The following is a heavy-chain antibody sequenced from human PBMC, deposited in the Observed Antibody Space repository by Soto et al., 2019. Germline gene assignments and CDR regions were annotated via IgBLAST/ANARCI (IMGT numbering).Heavy chain of an antibody. CDR1: GGSISSSNW. Sequence: QVQLQESGPGLVKPSGTLSLTCAVSGGSISSSNWWSWVRQPPGKGLEWIGEIYHSGSTNYNPSLRGRVTKSVDKPKNQFSLKLRSVTAADTAVHYCACVRGGYYEAMAVWGQGTTVTVSS. CDR2: IYHSGST. V-gene: IGHV4-4*02. CDR3: ACVRGGYYEAMAV. J-gene: IGHJ6*02. D-gene: IGHD3-10*02.